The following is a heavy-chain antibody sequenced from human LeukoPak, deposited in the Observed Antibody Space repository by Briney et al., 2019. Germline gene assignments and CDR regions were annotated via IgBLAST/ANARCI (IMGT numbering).Heavy chain of an antibody. D-gene: IGHD6-19*01. CDR3: ATAHSSGWSNWFDP. J-gene: IGHJ5*02. CDR2: FDPEDGET. Sequence: ASLKVSCKVSRYTLTELSMQWVRQAPGKGLEWMGGFDPEDGETIYAQKFQGRVTMTENTSTDTAYMELSSLRSEDTAVYYCATAHSSGWSNWFDPWGQGTLVTVSS. V-gene: IGHV1-24*01. CDR1: RYTLTELS.